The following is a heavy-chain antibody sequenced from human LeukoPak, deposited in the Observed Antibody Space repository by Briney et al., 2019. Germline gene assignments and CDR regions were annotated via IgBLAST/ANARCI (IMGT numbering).Heavy chain of an antibody. CDR1: GFTFADYA. CDR2: IRSIAYGGTT. J-gene: IGHJ4*02. CDR3: ARGGVYCSSVSCSVDY. D-gene: IGHD2-2*01. V-gene: IGHV3-49*03. Sequence: PGGSLRPSWTASGFTFADYAMSWFRQAPGKGLGWVGFIRSIAYGGTTENAASVKGRFTISRDDSKSIGYLQMNSLKTEDTAVYYCARGGVYCSSVSCSVDYWGQGILVTVSS.